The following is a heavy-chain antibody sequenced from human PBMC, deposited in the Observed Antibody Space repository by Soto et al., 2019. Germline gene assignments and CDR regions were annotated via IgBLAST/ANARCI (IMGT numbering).Heavy chain of an antibody. D-gene: IGHD2-15*01. CDR1: GGSFSGYY. V-gene: IGHV4-34*01. J-gene: IGHJ5*02. Sequence: QVQLQQWGAGLLKPSETLSLTCAVYGGSFSGYYWSWIRQPPGKGLEWIGEINHSGSTNYNPSLTSRVTISVDTSKNQFALKLSSVTAADTAVYYCAGSGGSNWFDPWGQGTLVTVSS. CDR3: AGSGGSNWFDP. CDR2: INHSGST.